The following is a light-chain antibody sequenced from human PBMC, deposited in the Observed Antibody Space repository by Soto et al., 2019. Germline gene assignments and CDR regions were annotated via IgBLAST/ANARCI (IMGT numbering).Light chain of an antibody. V-gene: IGKV3-20*01. Sequence: DIVLTQSPDTLSLSPGERATLSCRASQSVSSNYLAWYQQKPGQAPRLLIYGASTRATGIPVRFSGSGSGTDFTLTISRLEPEDFAVYYCQQYGSSPRTFGQGTKVEIK. CDR2: GAS. J-gene: IGKJ1*01. CDR3: QQYGSSPRT. CDR1: QSVSSNY.